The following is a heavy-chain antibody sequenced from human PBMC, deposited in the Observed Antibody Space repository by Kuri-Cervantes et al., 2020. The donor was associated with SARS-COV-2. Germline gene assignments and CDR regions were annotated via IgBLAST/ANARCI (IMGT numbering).Heavy chain of an antibody. D-gene: IGHD3-3*01. Sequence: LSLTCAASGFTFTNAWMNWVRQAPGKGLEWVGRVKSKSHGGTTDYAAPVRGRFTISRDDSKNTLYLQMNSLKTDDTAIYYCTTDLDFWSGYFYWDYWGQGTLVTVSS. CDR1: GFTFTNAW. CDR2: VKSKSHGGTT. J-gene: IGHJ4*02. V-gene: IGHV3-15*01. CDR3: TTDLDFWSGYFYWDY.